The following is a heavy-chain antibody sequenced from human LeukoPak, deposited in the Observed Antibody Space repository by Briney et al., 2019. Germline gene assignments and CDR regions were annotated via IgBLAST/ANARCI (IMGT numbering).Heavy chain of an antibody. V-gene: IGHV3-23*01. CDR3: AKDLARNDGGLDY. D-gene: IGHD1-1*01. J-gene: IGHJ4*02. CDR1: GFTFSNYA. Sequence: GGSLRLSCAASGFTFSNYAMSWVRQAPGKGLEWVSAISDSGYSTYYADSVRGRFTISRDNSKNTLYLQMNSLRAEDSAVYYCAKDLARNDGGLDYWGQGTLVTVSS. CDR2: ISDSGYST.